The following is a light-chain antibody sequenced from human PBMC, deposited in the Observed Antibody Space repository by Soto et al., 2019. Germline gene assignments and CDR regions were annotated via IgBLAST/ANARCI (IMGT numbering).Light chain of an antibody. V-gene: IGLV2-18*02. CDR1: SSDVGSYNR. CDR2: EVS. CDR3: SSYTSSSTVV. Sequence: QSALTQPPSVSGSPGQSVTISCTGTSSDVGSYNRVSWYQQPPGTAPKLMIHEVSNRPSGVPDRFSRSKSGNTASLTISGLQAEDEADYYCSSYTSSSTVVFGGGTKVTVL. J-gene: IGLJ2*01.